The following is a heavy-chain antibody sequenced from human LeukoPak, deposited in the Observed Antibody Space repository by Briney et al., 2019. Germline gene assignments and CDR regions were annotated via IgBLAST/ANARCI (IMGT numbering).Heavy chain of an antibody. CDR2: ISYDGSNK. D-gene: IGHD5-18*01. V-gene: IGHV3-30*01. CDR1: GFTFSSYA. J-gene: IGHJ4*02. CDR3: ARVRRIQLWPPDY. Sequence: GRSLRLSCAPSGFTFSSYAMHWVRQAPGKGLEWEAVISYDGSNKYYADSVKGRFTISRDNSKNTLYLQMNSLRAEDTAVYYCARVRRIQLWPPDYRGQGTLVTVSS.